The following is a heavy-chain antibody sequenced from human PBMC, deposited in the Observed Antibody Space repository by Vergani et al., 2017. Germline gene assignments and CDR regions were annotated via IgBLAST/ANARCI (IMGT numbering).Heavy chain of an antibody. J-gene: IGHJ6*03. D-gene: IGHD6-6*01. CDR3: AILPDEYSSSNYYYYYMDV. V-gene: IGHV3-33*01. CDR2: IWYDGSNK. Sequence: QVQLVESGGGVVQPGGSLRLSCAASGFTFSSYGMHWVRQAPGKGLEWVAVIWYDGSNKYYADSVKGRFTISRDNSKNTLYLQMNSLRAEDTAVYYCAILPDEYSSSNYYYYYMDVWGKGTTVTVSS. CDR1: GFTFSSYG.